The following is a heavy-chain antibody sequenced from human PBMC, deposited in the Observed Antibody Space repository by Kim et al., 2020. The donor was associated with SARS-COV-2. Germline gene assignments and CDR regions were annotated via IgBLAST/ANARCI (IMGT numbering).Heavy chain of an antibody. J-gene: IGHJ4*02. Sequence: GGSLRLSCAASGFTFSSYAMSWVRQAPGKGLEWVSAISGSGGSTYYADSVKGRFTISRDNSKNTLYLQMNSLRAEDTAVYYCAKDRWSRYSSGWYHYWGQGTLVTVSS. V-gene: IGHV3-23*01. D-gene: IGHD6-19*01. CDR3: AKDRWSRYSSGWYHY. CDR1: GFTFSSYA. CDR2: ISGSGGST.